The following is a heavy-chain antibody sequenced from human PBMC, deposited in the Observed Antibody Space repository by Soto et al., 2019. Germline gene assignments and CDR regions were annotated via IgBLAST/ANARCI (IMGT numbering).Heavy chain of an antibody. CDR2: MSISGEKT. D-gene: IGHD3-10*01. J-gene: IGHJ4*02. CDR3: ARWSGFGDL. V-gene: IGHV3-23*01. Sequence: EVRLLVSGGGLVQPGGSLRLSCAASGFIFSDYSMAWVRQTPEKGLEWVSGMSISGEKTFYADSVNGRFTVSRDSSKNTVYPQMNSLRVEDTAVYYCARWSGFGDLWGQGTLVTVSS. CDR1: GFIFSDYS.